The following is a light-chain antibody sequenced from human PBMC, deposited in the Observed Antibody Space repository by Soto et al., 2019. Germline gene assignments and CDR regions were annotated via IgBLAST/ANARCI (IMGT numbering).Light chain of an antibody. V-gene: IGKV3-15*01. Sequence: EVEMTRSAVTLSMTPGGRVTISSRASQRVRSNFAWYQQKPGQAPGIFNYGASTRATGVPSRVSGSGSGTEFTFTISSLKSEDFELYYCLQYNDWVPTFGQGTKVDIK. CDR2: GAS. CDR3: LQYNDWVPT. J-gene: IGKJ1*01. CDR1: QRVRSN.